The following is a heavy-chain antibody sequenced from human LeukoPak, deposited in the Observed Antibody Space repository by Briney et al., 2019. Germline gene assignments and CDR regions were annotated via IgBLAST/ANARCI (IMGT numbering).Heavy chain of an antibody. CDR3: AKDLGQWELLGAFDI. Sequence: GGSPRLSCAASGFTFSSYSMNWVRQAPGKGLEWVSYISSSSSTIYYADSVKGRFTISRDNAKNSLYLQMNSLRAEDTAVYYCAKDLGQWELLGAFDIWGQGTMVTVSS. CDR1: GFTFSSYS. D-gene: IGHD1-26*01. V-gene: IGHV3-48*04. CDR2: ISSSSSTI. J-gene: IGHJ3*02.